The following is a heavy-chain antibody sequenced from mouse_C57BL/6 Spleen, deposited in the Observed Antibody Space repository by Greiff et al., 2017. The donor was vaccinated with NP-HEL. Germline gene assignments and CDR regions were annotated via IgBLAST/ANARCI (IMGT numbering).Heavy chain of an antibody. CDR2: ISSGSSTI. CDR3: ARPGGSHFDY. V-gene: IGHV5-17*01. CDR1: GFTFSDYG. J-gene: IGHJ2*01. D-gene: IGHD1-1*02. Sequence: EVKLMESGGGLVKPGGSLKLSCAASGFTFSDYGMHWVRQAPEKGLEWVAYISSGSSTIYYADTVKGRFTISRDNAKNTLFLQMTSLRSEDTAMYYCARPGGSHFDYWGQGTTLTVSS.